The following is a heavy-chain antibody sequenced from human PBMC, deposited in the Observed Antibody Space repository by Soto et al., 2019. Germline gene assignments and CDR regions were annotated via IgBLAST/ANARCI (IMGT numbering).Heavy chain of an antibody. J-gene: IGHJ5*02. CDR2: INPNSGGT. CDR3: ARERRQGAVAGTEGGWFDP. V-gene: IGHV1-2*04. CDR1: GYTFTGYY. Sequence: QVQLVQSGAEVKKPGASVKVSCKASGYTFTGYYMHWVRQAPGQGLEWMGWINPNSGGTNYAQKFQGWVTMTRDTSSSTAYMELSRLRSDDTAVYYCARERRQGAVAGTEGGWFDPWGQGTLVTVSS. D-gene: IGHD6-19*01.